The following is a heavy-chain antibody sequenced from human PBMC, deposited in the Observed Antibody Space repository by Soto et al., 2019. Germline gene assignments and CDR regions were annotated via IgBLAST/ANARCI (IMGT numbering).Heavy chain of an antibody. J-gene: IGHJ6*03. CDR3: TTGELYDFWSCYYRDYYYYYYMDV. CDR1: GFTFSNAW. CDR2: IKSKTDGGTT. Sequence: GGSLRLSCAASGFTFSNAWMSWVRQAPGKGLEWVGRIKSKTDGGTTDYAAPVKGRFTISRDDSKNTLYLQMNSLKTEDTAVYYCTTGELYDFWSCYYRDYYYYYYMDVWGKGTTVTVSS. V-gene: IGHV3-15*01. D-gene: IGHD3-3*01.